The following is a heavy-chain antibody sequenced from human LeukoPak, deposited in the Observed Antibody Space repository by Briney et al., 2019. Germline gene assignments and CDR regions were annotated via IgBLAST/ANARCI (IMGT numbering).Heavy chain of an antibody. V-gene: IGHV1-2*02. CDR3: ARDPQCTNGVCYEGMDAFDI. CDR2: INPNSGGT. J-gene: IGHJ3*02. D-gene: IGHD2-8*01. Sequence: GASVKVSCKASGYTFTGYYMHWVRQAPGQGLEWMGWINPNSGGTTYAQKFQGRVTMTRDTSISTAYMELSRLRSDDTAVYYCARDPQCTNGVCYEGMDAFDIWGQGTMVTVSS. CDR1: GYTFTGYY.